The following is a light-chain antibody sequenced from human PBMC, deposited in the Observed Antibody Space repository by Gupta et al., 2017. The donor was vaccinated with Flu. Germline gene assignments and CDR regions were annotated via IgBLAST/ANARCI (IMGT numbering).Light chain of an antibody. V-gene: IGLV3-21*02. CDR1: NIESKS. CDR2: DDS. Sequence: GNNIESKSVHWYQQKPGQAPVLVVYDDSDRPSGIPERFSGSNSGNTATLTISRVEAGDEADYYCQVWDSSSDSLYVFGTGTKVTVL. J-gene: IGLJ1*01. CDR3: QVWDSSSDSLYV.